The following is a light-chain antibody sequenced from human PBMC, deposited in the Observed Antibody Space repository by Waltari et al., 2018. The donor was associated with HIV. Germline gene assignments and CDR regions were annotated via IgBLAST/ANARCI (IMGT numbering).Light chain of an antibody. Sequence: SYVLTQPPSVSVAPGKTAKITCEGNNIGTKSVHCYQQKPDQAPVLVIYYNDDRPSGIPARFSGSNSGNTATLTINRVEAEDEADYYCHVWDTISDHVVFGGGSKLTVL. CDR3: HVWDTISDHVV. V-gene: IGLV3-21*04. CDR2: YND. J-gene: IGLJ2*01. CDR1: NIGTKS.